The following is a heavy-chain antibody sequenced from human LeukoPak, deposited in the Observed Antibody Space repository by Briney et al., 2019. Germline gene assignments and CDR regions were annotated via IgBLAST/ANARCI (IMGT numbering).Heavy chain of an antibody. CDR2: IKQDGSEK. D-gene: IGHD2-2*01. CDR3: ARDNVVVVPAATYYFDY. Sequence: GGSLRLSCAASGFTFSSYWMSWVLQAPGKGLEWVANIKQDGSEKYYVDSVKGRFTISRDNAKNSLYLQMNSLRAEDTAVYYCARDNVVVVPAATYYFDYWGQGTLVTVSS. V-gene: IGHV3-7*01. CDR1: GFTFSSYW. J-gene: IGHJ4*02.